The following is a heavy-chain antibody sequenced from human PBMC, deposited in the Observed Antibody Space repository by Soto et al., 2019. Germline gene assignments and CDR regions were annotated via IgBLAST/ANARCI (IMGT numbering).Heavy chain of an antibody. V-gene: IGHV3-23*01. J-gene: IGHJ3*02. CDR2: ISVGATRT. D-gene: IGHD3-10*01. CDR3: AKAGGYMYGAFDI. CDR1: GFTFSSYT. Sequence: AGGSLRLSCAASGFTFSSYTMTWVRQAPGKGLEWVSGISVGATRTYYADSVKGRFSISRDDSKNTLSLQMNSLRGDDTAVYYCAKAGGYMYGAFDIWGQGTIVTVSS.